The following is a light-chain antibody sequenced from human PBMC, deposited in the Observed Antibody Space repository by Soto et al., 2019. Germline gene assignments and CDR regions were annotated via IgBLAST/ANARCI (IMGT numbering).Light chain of an antibody. CDR3: QQYNRHSSST. CDR1: QSISTW. V-gene: IGKV1-5*03. Sequence: DIQMTQSPSTLSASVGDRVTITCRASQSISTWLAWYQQKPGKAPKLLIYTASRLESGVSSRCSGSGSATEFSPTISSLQPDDFSAYYCQQYNRHSSSTFGQGTKLEIK. J-gene: IGKJ2*01. CDR2: TAS.